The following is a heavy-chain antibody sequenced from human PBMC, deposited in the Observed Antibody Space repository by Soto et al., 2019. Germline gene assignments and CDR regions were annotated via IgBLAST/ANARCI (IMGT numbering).Heavy chain of an antibody. J-gene: IGHJ6*02. CDR3: ATKPHIVVVTAEYYYGMDV. D-gene: IGHD2-21*02. CDR2: ISGYNGNK. V-gene: IGHV1-18*01. Sequence: ASVKVSCKASGYTFTSYGISWVRQAPGQGLEWMGWISGYNGNKKYAQKFQGRVTITADKSTSTAYMELSSLRSEDTAVYYCATKPHIVVVTAEYYYGMDVWGQGTTVTVSS. CDR1: GYTFTSYG.